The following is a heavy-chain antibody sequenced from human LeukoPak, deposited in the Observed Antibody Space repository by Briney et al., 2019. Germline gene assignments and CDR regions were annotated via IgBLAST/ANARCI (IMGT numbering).Heavy chain of an antibody. V-gene: IGHV4-34*01. CDR1: GGSFSGYY. Sequence: SETLSLTCAVYGGSFSGYYWSWIRQPPGKGLEWIEEINHSGSTNYNPSLKSRVTISVDTSKNQFSLKLSSVTAADTAVYYCARGYCGGDCSLKNWFDPWGQGTLVTVSS. J-gene: IGHJ5*02. D-gene: IGHD2-21*02. CDR2: INHSGST. CDR3: ARGYCGGDCSLKNWFDP.